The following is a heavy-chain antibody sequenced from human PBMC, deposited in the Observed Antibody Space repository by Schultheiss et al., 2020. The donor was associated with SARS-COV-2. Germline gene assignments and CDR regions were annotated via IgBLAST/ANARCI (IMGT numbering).Heavy chain of an antibody. CDR3: ARGYGAANGMDV. J-gene: IGHJ6*02. V-gene: IGHV4-34*01. CDR2: INHSGST. D-gene: IGHD4/OR15-4a*01. Sequence: SETLSLTCAVYGGSFSGYYWSWIRQPPGKGLEWIGEINHSGSTNYNPSLKSRVTISVDTSKNQFSLKLSSVTAADTAVYYCARGYGAANGMDVWGQGTAVTVSS. CDR1: GGSFSGYY.